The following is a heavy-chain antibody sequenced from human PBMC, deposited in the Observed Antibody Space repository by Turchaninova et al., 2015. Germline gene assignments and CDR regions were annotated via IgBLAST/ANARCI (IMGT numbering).Heavy chain of an antibody. J-gene: IGHJ4*02. CDR2: THYNGPN. D-gene: IGHD1-1*01. CDR3: ARHQLRGDSAFDS. Sequence: GPGLVKPSETLSLTCTVSSGSIGIYYWSWIRQPPGKGLEWIAYTHYNGPNKYNPSLKRRVTIALDTSKNQVSLKVSSVTAADTALYYCARHQLRGDSAFDSWGRGTLVTVSS. V-gene: IGHV4-59*08. CDR1: SGSIGIYY.